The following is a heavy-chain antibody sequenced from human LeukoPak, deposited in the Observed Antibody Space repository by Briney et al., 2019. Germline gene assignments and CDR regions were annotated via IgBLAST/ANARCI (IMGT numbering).Heavy chain of an antibody. Sequence: GASVKVSCKASGYTFTSYDVNWVRQATGQGLEWMGWMNPNSGNTGYAQKFQGRVTMTRNTSISTAYMELSSLRSEDTAVYYCARGRRNWNYVPDYWGQGTLVTVSS. CDR3: ARGRRNWNYVPDY. V-gene: IGHV1-8*01. D-gene: IGHD1-7*01. CDR2: MNPNSGNT. J-gene: IGHJ4*02. CDR1: GYTFTSYD.